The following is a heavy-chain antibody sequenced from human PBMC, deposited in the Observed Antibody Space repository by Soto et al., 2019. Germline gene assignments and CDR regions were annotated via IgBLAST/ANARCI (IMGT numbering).Heavy chain of an antibody. V-gene: IGHV3-11*01. D-gene: IGHD3-22*01. Sequence: QVQLVESGGGLVKPGGSLRLSCAASGFTFSDYDMSWIRQAPGKGLEWVSYISTSGSIIYYADSVKGRFTISRDNAKKSLYLQINSLRAEDTAVYYCARDLGYYDSSGYFDYWGQGTLVTVSS. J-gene: IGHJ4*02. CDR3: ARDLGYYDSSGYFDY. CDR1: GFTFSDYD. CDR2: ISTSGSII.